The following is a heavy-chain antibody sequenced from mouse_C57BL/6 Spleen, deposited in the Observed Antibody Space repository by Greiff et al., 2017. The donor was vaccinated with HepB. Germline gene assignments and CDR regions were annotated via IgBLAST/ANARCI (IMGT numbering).Heavy chain of an antibody. V-gene: IGHV1-81*01. CDR2: IYPRSGNT. CDR3: ARSDYYDYDYY. J-gene: IGHJ2*01. CDR1: GYTFTSYG. Sequence: QVQLKESGAELARPGASVKLSCKASGYTFTSYGISWVKQRTGQGLEWIGEIYPRSGNTYYNEKFKGKATLTADKSSSTAYMELRSLTSEDSAVYFCARSDYYDYDYYWGQGTTLTVSS. D-gene: IGHD2-4*01.